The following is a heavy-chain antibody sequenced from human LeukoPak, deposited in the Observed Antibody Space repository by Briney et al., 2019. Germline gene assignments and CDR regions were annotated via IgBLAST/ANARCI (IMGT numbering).Heavy chain of an antibody. CDR2: ISYDGRNK. Sequence: GRSLRLSCAASGFTFNNHDMHWVRQAPGEGLEWVAGISYDGRNKYYADSVKGRFTISRDNSKNTLNLQMNSLRTEDTAVYYCAKPRDIDSWAFDVWGQGTMVTVPS. J-gene: IGHJ3*01. CDR3: AKPRDIDSWAFDV. V-gene: IGHV3-30*18. D-gene: IGHD2-15*01. CDR1: GFTFNNHD.